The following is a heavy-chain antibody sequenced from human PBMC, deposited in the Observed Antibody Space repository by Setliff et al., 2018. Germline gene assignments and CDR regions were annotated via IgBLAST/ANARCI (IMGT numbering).Heavy chain of an antibody. J-gene: IGHJ5*02. CDR3: AKTKGFGDGWFDP. CDR1: AYSFSGYY. CDR2: TNTNNGGT. V-gene: IGHV1-2*02. D-gene: IGHD3-10*01. Sequence: GASVKVSCKTSAYSFSGYYIHWVRQAPGQGLEWMGWTNTNNGGTKYAQTFQGRVTMTRDTSITTAYMELSRLTSDDTAVYYCAKTKGFGDGWFDPWGQGTLVTVSS.